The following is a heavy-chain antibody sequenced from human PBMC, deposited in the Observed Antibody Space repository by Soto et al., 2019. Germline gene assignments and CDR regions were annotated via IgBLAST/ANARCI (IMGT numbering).Heavy chain of an antibody. CDR2: VYHTGNT. Sequence: ATLSLTCTVSGVSITPYYWTWIRHPPGKGLEWIGYVYHTGNTYYNPSLKSRVTISLDTSKNQVSLRLKSVTAADTAVYYCAREQYNWKLWGQGTLVTVSS. D-gene: IGHD1-20*01. V-gene: IGHV4-59*01. CDR1: GVSITPYY. J-gene: IGHJ4*02. CDR3: AREQYNWKL.